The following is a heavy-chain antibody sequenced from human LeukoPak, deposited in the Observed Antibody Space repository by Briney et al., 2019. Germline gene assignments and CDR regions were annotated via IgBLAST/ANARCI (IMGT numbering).Heavy chain of an antibody. CDR1: GGSISSYY. CDR3: ARATISFAPYYYYYYMDV. Sequence: PSETLSLTCTVSGGSISSYYWSWIRQPPWKGLEWIGYIYYSGSTNYNPSPKSRATISVDTSKNQFSLKLSSVTAADTAVYYCARATISFAPYYYYYYMDVWGKGTTVTVSS. D-gene: IGHD5-12*01. CDR2: IYYSGST. V-gene: IGHV4-59*01. J-gene: IGHJ6*03.